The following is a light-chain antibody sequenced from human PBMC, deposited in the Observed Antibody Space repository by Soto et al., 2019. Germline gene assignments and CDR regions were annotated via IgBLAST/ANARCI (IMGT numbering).Light chain of an antibody. CDR1: QDISHS. V-gene: IGKV1-27*01. J-gene: IGKJ4*01. CDR2: AAS. CDR3: QKYNSAPLT. Sequence: DIQMTQSPSSLSASVGDRVTITCRASQDISHSLAWYQQKPGKVPKVLIYAASILQSGVPARFSGSGSGTDFTLTISRLQPEDVATYSCQKYNSAPLTFGGGTKVEI.